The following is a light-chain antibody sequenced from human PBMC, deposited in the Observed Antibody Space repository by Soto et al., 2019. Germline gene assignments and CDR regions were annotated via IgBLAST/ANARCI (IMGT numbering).Light chain of an antibody. CDR3: SSFTRSNTYV. V-gene: IGLV2-14*03. J-gene: IGLJ1*01. CDR2: DVS. CDR1: TSDVGAYNY. Sequence: QSALTQPASVSGSPGQSITISCTGTTSDVGAYNYVSWYQQHPGKAPKLIIYDVSDRPSGVSNRFSGSKSGNTASLTISGLRADDEADYYCSSFTRSNTYVFGTGTKVTVL.